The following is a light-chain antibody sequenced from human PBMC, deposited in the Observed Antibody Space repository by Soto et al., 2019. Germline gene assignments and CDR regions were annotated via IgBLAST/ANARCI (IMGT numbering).Light chain of an antibody. Sequence: EIVMTQSPATLSVCPGERATLSCRASQSVSSNLAWYQQKPGQAPRLLIYGASTRATGIPARFSGSGSGTEFTLTISSLQSEDFAVYYCQQYNNWPEGTFGQGTKVEIK. CDR2: GAS. CDR1: QSVSSN. J-gene: IGKJ1*01. CDR3: QQYNNWPEGT. V-gene: IGKV3-15*01.